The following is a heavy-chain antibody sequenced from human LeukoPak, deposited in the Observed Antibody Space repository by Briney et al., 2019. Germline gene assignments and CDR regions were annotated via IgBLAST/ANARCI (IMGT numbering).Heavy chain of an antibody. CDR3: AKERVTVTTDYFDH. Sequence: QAGGSLRLSCVASEFTFSSDAMSWVRQAPGKGLEWVSTISGSGGSIYNTDSVKGRFTISRDNSKNTLYLQMNSLRAEDTAVYYCAKERVTVTTDYFDHWGQGALVTVSS. V-gene: IGHV3-23*01. D-gene: IGHD4-17*01. CDR1: EFTFSSDA. J-gene: IGHJ4*02. CDR2: ISGSGGSI.